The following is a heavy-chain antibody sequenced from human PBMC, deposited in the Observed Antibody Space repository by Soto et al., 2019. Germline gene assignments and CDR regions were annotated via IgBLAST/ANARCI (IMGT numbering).Heavy chain of an antibody. CDR2: IIPIFGTA. CDR1: GGTFSSYA. V-gene: IGHV1-69*13. D-gene: IGHD3-3*01. CDR3: ARERLNYDFWSGYQYYFDY. J-gene: IGHJ4*02. Sequence: ASVKVSCKASGGTFSSYAISWVRQAPGQGLEWMGGIIPIFGTANYAQKFQGRVTITADESTSTAYMELSSLRSEDTAVYYCARERLNYDFWSGYQYYFDYWGQGTLVTVSS.